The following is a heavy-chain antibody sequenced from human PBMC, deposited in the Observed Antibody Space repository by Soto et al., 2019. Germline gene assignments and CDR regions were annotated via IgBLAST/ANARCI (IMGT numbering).Heavy chain of an antibody. CDR1: GYNFTTYW. Sequence: VDSLTISCEGSGYNFTTYWIGWVRQMPGKGLEWMGIIYPDDSDTRYSPSFQGQVTISAHKPINTAYLQWNSLKASDTAMYYGAGPDCGYSYGIGSWGQGTLVTVAS. J-gene: IGHJ4*02. D-gene: IGHD5-18*01. CDR3: AGPDCGYSYGIGS. CDR2: IYPDDSDT. V-gene: IGHV5-51*01.